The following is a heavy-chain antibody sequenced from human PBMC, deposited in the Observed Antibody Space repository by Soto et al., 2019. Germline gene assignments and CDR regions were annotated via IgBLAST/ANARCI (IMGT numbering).Heavy chain of an antibody. CDR2: IWYDGSNK. CDR3: ARVDIRGIVGATNGLLY. J-gene: IGHJ4*02. V-gene: IGHV3-33*01. CDR1: GFTFSSYG. D-gene: IGHD1-26*01. Sequence: GSLRLSCAASGFTFSSYGMHWVRQAPGKGLEWVAVIWYDGSNKYYADSVKGRFTISRDNSKNTLYLQMNSLRAEDTAVYYCARVDIRGIVGATNGLLYWGQATRVSVAS.